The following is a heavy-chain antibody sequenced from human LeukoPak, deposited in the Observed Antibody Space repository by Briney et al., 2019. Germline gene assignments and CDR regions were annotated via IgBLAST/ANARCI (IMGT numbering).Heavy chain of an antibody. CDR3: ASTTSGRLDAFDI. D-gene: IGHD1-26*01. CDR2: IYYSGST. Sequence: SETLSLTCTVSGGSISSYYWSWIRQPPGKGLEWIGFIYYSGSTNYNPSLKSRFTISVYTSKNQFSLKLSSVTAADTAVYYCASTTSGRLDAFDIWGQGTMVTVSS. J-gene: IGHJ3*02. V-gene: IGHV4-59*01. CDR1: GGSISSYY.